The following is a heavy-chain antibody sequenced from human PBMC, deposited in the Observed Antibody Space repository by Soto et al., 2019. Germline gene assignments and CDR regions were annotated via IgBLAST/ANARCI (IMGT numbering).Heavy chain of an antibody. CDR2: MNPNSGNT. CDR3: ARASYYDFWSGSYGMDV. J-gene: IGHJ6*02. CDR1: GYTFTSYD. D-gene: IGHD3-3*01. Sequence: ASVKVSCKASGYTFTSYDINWVRQATGQGLEWMGWMNPNSGNTGYAQKFQGRVTMTRNTPISTAYMELSSLRSEDTAVYYCARASYYDFWSGSYGMDVWGQGTTVTVSS. V-gene: IGHV1-8*01.